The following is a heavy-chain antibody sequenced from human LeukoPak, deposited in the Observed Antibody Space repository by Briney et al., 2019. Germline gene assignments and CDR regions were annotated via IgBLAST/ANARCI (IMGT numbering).Heavy chain of an antibody. CDR1: GFTFSDYY. CDR2: ISSSGSTI. Sequence: GGSLRLSCAASGFTFSDYYMSWIRQAPGKGLEWVSYISSSGSTIYYADSVKGRFTISRDNARNSLYLQMNSLRAEDAAVYYCARDFSSSAFDYWGQGTLVTVSS. CDR3: ARDFSSSAFDY. D-gene: IGHD3-3*01. J-gene: IGHJ4*02. V-gene: IGHV3-11*01.